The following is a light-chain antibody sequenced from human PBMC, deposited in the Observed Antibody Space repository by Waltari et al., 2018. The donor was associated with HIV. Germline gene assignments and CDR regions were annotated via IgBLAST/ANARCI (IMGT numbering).Light chain of an antibody. CDR1: SSDVGAYNL. J-gene: IGLJ2*01. CDR3: CSYTGTGIV. CDR2: EVT. V-gene: IGLV2-23*02. Sequence: QSALTQPASVSGSPGQSITISCTGTSSDVGAYNLVSWYQQHPGKAPTLMIFEVTKRPAGVSDRFSGSRSGNTASLTISGLQAEDEGDYHCCSYTGTGIVFGGGTKLTVL.